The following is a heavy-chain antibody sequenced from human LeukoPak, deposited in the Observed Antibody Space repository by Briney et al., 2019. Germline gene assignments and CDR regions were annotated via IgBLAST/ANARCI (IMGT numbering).Heavy chain of an antibody. CDR3: ARGPGPFCTNAVCLAVGMYYYYMDV. J-gene: IGHJ6*03. CDR1: GYTFTGYY. Sequence: ASVKVSCKASGYTFTGYYMHWVRQAPGQGLEWMGWINPNSGGTNYAQKFQGRVTMTRDTSISTAYMELSRLRSDDTAVYYCARGPGPFCTNAVCLAVGMYYYYMDVWGKGTTVTVSS. D-gene: IGHD2-8*01. V-gene: IGHV1-2*02. CDR2: INPNSGGT.